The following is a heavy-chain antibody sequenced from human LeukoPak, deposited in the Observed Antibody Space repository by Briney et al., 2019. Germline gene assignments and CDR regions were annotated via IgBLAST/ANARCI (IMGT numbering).Heavy chain of an antibody. D-gene: IGHD3-9*01. CDR3: ATTARGLLTGYYNVHQNFFDY. CDR2: ISRNGGTV. CDR1: TFTFSDYA. J-gene: IGHJ4*02. Sequence: VGSLRLSCTGSTFTFSDYAMSWVRQAPGKGLEWVSSISRNGGTVYYGDSAKGRFTISRDNSKNTLYLQMSGLRAQDTAIYYFATTARGLLTGYYNVHQNFFDYWGQGTLVTVSS. V-gene: IGHV3-23*01.